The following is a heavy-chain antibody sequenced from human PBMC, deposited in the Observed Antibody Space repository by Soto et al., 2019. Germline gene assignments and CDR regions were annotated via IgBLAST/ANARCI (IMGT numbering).Heavy chain of an antibody. V-gene: IGHV3-7*03. Sequence: EVQLVESGGGLVQPGGSLRLSCAASGFTFSSYWMSWVRQAPGKGLEWVANIKQDGSEKYYVDSVKGRFTISRDNAKNSLYLQMNSLRAEDTAVYYCARVARDYDFWRGPYYYYYGMDVWGQGTTVTVSS. J-gene: IGHJ6*02. D-gene: IGHD3-3*01. CDR3: ARVARDYDFWRGPYYYYYGMDV. CDR2: IKQDGSEK. CDR1: GFTFSSYW.